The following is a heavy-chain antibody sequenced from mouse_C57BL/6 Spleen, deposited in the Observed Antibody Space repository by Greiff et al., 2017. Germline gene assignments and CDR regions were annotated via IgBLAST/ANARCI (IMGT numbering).Heavy chain of an antibody. CDR2: INPGSGGT. V-gene: IGHV1-54*01. D-gene: IGHD2-12*01. Sequence: QVQLKESGAELVRPGTSVKVSCKASGYAFTNYLIEWVKQRPGQGLEWIGVINPGSGGTNYNEKFKGKATLTADKSSSTAYMQLSSLTSEDSAVYFCARSYDVGYAMDYWGQGTSVTVSS. CDR1: GYAFTNYL. J-gene: IGHJ4*01. CDR3: ARSYDVGYAMDY.